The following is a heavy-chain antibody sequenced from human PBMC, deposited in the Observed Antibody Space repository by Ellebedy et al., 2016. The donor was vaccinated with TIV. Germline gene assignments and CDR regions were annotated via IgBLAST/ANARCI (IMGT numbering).Heavy chain of an antibody. D-gene: IGHD3-22*01. V-gene: IGHV1-18*01. CDR3: ARDGYYYDSSSYFLDY. CDR2: ISADSSNT. Sequence: ASVKVSCKASGYTFSTYGFTWVRQAPGQGLGWMGWISADSSNTNYAQKFQGRVTMTRDSATSTAYMELRSLRPDDTAIYYCARDGYYYDSSSYFLDYWGQGSLVTVSS. J-gene: IGHJ4*02. CDR1: GYTFSTYG.